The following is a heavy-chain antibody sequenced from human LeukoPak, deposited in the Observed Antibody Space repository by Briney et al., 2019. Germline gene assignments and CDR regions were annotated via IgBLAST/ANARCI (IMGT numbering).Heavy chain of an antibody. J-gene: IGHJ3*02. V-gene: IGHV4-34*01. CDR1: GGSFSGYY. Sequence: SETLSLTCAVYGGSFSGYYWSWIRQPPGKGLEWIGEINHSGSTNYNPSLKSRVTISVDTSKNQFSLKLSSVTAADTAVYYCASPPAAIGSIDAFDIWGQGTMVTVSS. CDR2: INHSGST. CDR3: ASPPAAIGSIDAFDI. D-gene: IGHD2-2*01.